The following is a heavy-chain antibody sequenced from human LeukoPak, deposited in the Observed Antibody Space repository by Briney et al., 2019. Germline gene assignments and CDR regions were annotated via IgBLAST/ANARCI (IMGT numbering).Heavy chain of an antibody. CDR1: GFXVSSNY. CDR2: IYSGGST. J-gene: IGHJ6*02. CDR3: ASQGIVGGGYYGMDV. V-gene: IGHV3-53*04. Sequence: GGSLRLSCAASGFXVSSNYISWVRQAPGKGLEWVSVIYSGGSTYYADSVKGRFTISRHNSKNTLYLQMNSLRAEDTAVYYCASQGIVGGGYYGMDVWGQGTTVTVSS. D-gene: IGHD4-23*01.